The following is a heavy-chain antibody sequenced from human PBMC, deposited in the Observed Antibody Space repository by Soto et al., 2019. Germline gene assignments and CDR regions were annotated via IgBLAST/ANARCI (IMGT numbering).Heavy chain of an antibody. Sequence: QVPLQESGPGLVKASETLSLTCTVSGGSISSYYWSWIRQPPGKGLEWVGYIYYSGITNCNPSLKSRVTISVDTSKNQFSLKLSSVTAADTAVYYCARHAVVVVPAAIGPYAFDIWGQGTMVTVSS. J-gene: IGHJ3*02. CDR2: IYYSGIT. D-gene: IGHD2-2*01. V-gene: IGHV4-59*08. CDR1: GGSISSYY. CDR3: ARHAVVVVPAAIGPYAFDI.